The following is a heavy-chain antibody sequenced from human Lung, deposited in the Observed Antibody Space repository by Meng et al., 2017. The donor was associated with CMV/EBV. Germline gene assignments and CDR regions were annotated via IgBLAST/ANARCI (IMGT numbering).Heavy chain of an antibody. D-gene: IGHD1-26*01. Sequence: ESLKISCKGSGYSFTTFWINWVRQMPGKGLEWMGAIHPSDSETEYSPSFEGQVTISADKSNSTAHLQWNSLKPSDTAMYYCASGAGDLWGQGTLVNGAS. V-gene: IGHV5-51*01. CDR1: GYSFTTFW. CDR2: IHPSDSET. J-gene: IGHJ5*02. CDR3: ASGAGDL.